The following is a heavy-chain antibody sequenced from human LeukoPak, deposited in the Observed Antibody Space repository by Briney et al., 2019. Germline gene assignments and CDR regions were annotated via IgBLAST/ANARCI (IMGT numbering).Heavy chain of an antibody. V-gene: IGHV3-30*01. J-gene: IGHJ4*02. D-gene: IGHD3-22*01. CDR2: ISYDGSNK. CDR3: ARDNTYYYDSSGYYAEYYFDY. CDR1: GFTFSSYA. Sequence: HPGGSLRLSCAASGFTFSSYAMHWVRQAPGKGLEWVAVISYDGSNKYYADSVKGRFTISRDNSKNTLYLQMNSLRAEDTAVYYCARDNTYYYDSSGYYAEYYFDYWGQGTLVTVSS.